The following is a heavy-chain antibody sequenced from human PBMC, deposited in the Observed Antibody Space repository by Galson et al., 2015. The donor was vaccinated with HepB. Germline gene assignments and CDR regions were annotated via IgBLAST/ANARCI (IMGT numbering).Heavy chain of an antibody. J-gene: IGHJ4*02. CDR2: IRSKAYGGTT. V-gene: IGHV3-49*04. CDR1: GFTFGDYA. CDR3: TRQVLSPSSQFPFDY. Sequence: SLRLSCAASGFTFGDYAMSWVRQAPGKGLEWVGFIRSKAYGGTTEYAASVKGRFTISRDDSKSIAYLQMNSLKTEDTAVYYCTRQVLSPSSQFPFDYWGQGTLVTVSS. D-gene: IGHD2-2*01.